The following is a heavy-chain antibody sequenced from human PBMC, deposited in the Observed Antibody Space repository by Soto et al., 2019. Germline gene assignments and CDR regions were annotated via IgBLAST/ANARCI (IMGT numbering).Heavy chain of an antibody. Sequence: GESLKISCKGSGYSFTSYWIGWVRQMPGKGLEWMGIIYPGDSDTRYSPSFRGQVTISADKSISTAYLQWSSLKASDTAMYYCARHRGVAAAGTPRDYYYYMDVWGKGTTVTVS. CDR1: GYSFTSYW. D-gene: IGHD6-13*01. CDR3: ARHRGVAAAGTPRDYYYYMDV. V-gene: IGHV5-51*01. J-gene: IGHJ6*03. CDR2: IYPGDSDT.